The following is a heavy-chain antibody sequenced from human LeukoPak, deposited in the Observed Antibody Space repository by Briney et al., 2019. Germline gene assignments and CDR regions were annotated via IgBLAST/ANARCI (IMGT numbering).Heavy chain of an antibody. CDR2: IYPGESDT. CDR3: ARYLADPYGRYFDY. V-gene: IGHV5-51*01. Sequence: XGXEWMGIIYPGESDTRYSPSFHGQVTISADKSISTAYLQWSSLKASDTAMYYCARYLADPYGRYFDYWGQGTLVTVSS. J-gene: IGHJ4*02. D-gene: IGHD4-17*01.